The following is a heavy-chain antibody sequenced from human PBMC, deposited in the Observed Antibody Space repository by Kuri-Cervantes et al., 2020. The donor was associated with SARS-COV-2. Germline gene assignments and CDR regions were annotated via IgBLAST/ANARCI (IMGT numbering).Heavy chain of an antibody. Sequence: KVSCKGSGYSFTSYWIGWVRQMPGKGLEWMGIIYPGDSDTRYRPSFQGQVTISADKSISTAYLQWSSLTASDTAMYYCASPRIVGATTLLAFDIWGQGTMVTVSS. J-gene: IGHJ3*02. CDR2: IYPGDSDT. D-gene: IGHD1-26*01. CDR3: ASPRIVGATTLLAFDI. V-gene: IGHV5-51*01. CDR1: GYSFTSYW.